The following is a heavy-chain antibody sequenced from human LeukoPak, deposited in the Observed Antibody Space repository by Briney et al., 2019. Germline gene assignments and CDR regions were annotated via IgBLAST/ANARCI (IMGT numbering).Heavy chain of an antibody. CDR3: ARGDYDAFDI. D-gene: IGHD4-11*01. V-gene: IGHV3-53*01. Sequence: GGSLRLSCVASGFTVSSNYMSWVRQAPGKGLEWVSVIYSGGSTYYADAVKGRFTISRDNSKSTLYLQMNSLRAEDTAVYYCARGDYDAFDIWGQGTMVTVSS. CDR2: IYSGGST. J-gene: IGHJ3*02. CDR1: GFTVSSNY.